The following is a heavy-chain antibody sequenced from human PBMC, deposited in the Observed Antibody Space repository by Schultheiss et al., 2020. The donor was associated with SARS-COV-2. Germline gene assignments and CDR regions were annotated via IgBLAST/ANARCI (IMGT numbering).Heavy chain of an antibody. Sequence: SETLSLTCAVSGGSISSSNWWSWVRQPPGKGLEWIGEIYHSGSTNYNPSLKSRVTISVDKSKNQFSLKLSSVTAADTAVYYCARVHWKAAHQPFYYYYYMDVWGKGTTVTVSS. V-gene: IGHV4-4*02. J-gene: IGHJ6*03. CDR1: GGSISSSNW. D-gene: IGHD6-6*01. CDR3: ARVHWKAAHQPFYYYYYMDV. CDR2: IYHSGST.